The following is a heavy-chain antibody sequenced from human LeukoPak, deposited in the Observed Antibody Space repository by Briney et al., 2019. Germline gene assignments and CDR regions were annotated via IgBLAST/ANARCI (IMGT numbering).Heavy chain of an antibody. V-gene: IGHV3-48*02. CDR3: ARDRTFKDAFDM. D-gene: IGHD1-1*01. Sequence: GSLILSCAASGFTFSSYSMNWVRQAPGKGLEWVSYISSSTNTIYYGESVKGRFTISRDNAQNSLYLQMSSLRDEDTAVYYCARDRTFKDAFDMWGQGTMVTVSS. J-gene: IGHJ3*02. CDR1: GFTFSSYS. CDR2: ISSSTNTI.